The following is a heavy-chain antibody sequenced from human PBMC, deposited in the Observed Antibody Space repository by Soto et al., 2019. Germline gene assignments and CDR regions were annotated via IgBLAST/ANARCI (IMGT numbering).Heavy chain of an antibody. CDR1: GITFGSRA. V-gene: IGHV3-23*01. J-gene: IGHJ6*02. CDR2: TTDTGGDT. Sequence: GGSLRLSCVASGITFGSRAMSWVRQAPGEGLEWVSTTTDTGGDTKYADSVRGRFTISRDKSENTVSLQMNSVRVEDTAIYYCARNRDGYYYTGMDVWGQGTTVTVSS. CDR3: ARNRDGYYYTGMDV.